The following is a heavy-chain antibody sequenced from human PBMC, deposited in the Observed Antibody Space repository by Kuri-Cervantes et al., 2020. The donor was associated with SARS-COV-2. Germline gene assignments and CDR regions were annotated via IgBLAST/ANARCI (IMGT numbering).Heavy chain of an antibody. Sequence: GGSLRLSCAASGFTFSSYGMHWVRQAPGKGLEWVANIKQDGSEKYYVDSVKGRFTISRDNAKNSLYLQMNSLRAEDTAVYYCARDGSGVGANFDYWGQGTLVTVSS. V-gene: IGHV3-7*01. CDR2: IKQDGSEK. D-gene: IGHD1-26*01. J-gene: IGHJ4*02. CDR3: ARDGSGVGANFDY. CDR1: GFTFSSYG.